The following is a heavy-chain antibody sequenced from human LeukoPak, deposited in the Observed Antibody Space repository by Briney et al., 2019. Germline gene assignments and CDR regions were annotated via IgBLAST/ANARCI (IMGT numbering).Heavy chain of an antibody. D-gene: IGHD2/OR15-2a*01. CDR3: ARVQSFLHYYYYMDV. Sequence: ASVKVSCKASGYTFTSYGISWVRQAPGQGLEWVGWISAYNGNTNYAQKLQGRVTMTTDTSTSTAYMELRSLRSDDTAVYYCARVQSFLHYYYYMDVWGKGTTVTVSS. J-gene: IGHJ6*03. CDR2: ISAYNGNT. CDR1: GYTFTSYG. V-gene: IGHV1-18*01.